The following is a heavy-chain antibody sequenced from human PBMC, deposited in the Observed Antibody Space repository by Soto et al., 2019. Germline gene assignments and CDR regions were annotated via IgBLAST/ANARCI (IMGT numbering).Heavy chain of an antibody. J-gene: IGHJ4*02. CDR3: ARDLTCSSTSCSDY. CDR2: IIPIFGTA. CDR1: GGTFSSYA. Sequence: VKVSCKASGGTFSSYAISWVRQAPGQGLEWMGGIIPIFGTANYAQKFQGRVTITADESTSTAYMELSSLRSEDTAVYYCARDLTCSSTSCSDYWGQGTLVTVSS. D-gene: IGHD2-2*01. V-gene: IGHV1-69*01.